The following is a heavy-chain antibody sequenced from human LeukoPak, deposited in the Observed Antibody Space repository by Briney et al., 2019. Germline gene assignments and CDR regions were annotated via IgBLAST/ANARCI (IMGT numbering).Heavy chain of an antibody. J-gene: IGHJ4*02. Sequence: GGSLRLSCAAPGFTFSDYYMSWIRQAPGKGLEWVSYISSSGSTIYYADSVKGRFTISRDNAKNSLCLQMNSLRAEDTAVYYCARGSSSWYPYYFDYWGQGTLVTVSS. D-gene: IGHD6-13*01. CDR1: GFTFSDYY. V-gene: IGHV3-11*01. CDR3: ARGSSSWYPYYFDY. CDR2: ISSSGSTI.